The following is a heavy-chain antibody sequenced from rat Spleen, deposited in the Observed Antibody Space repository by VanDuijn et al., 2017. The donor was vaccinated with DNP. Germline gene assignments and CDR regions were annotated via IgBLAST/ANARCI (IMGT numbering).Heavy chain of an antibody. J-gene: IGHJ2*01. CDR3: ARWSRYFDY. CDR2: ISYSGST. Sequence: VQLKESGPGLVKPSQSLSLTCSVTGYSITSHYWGWIRKFPGNKMEYIGHISYSGSTNYNPSLKSRFSITRDTSKNQFYLHLNSVTTDDTTTYSCARWSRYFDYWGQGVMVTVSS. CDR1: GYSITSHY. V-gene: IGHV3-1*01.